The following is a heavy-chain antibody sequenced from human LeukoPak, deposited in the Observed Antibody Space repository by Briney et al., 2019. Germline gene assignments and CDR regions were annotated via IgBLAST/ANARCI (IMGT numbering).Heavy chain of an antibody. D-gene: IGHD1-26*01. CDR2: ISGSGGST. Sequence: TGGSLRLSCAASGFTFSSYGMSWVRQAPGKGLEWVSGISGSGGSTYYADSVKGRFTISRDNSKNTLYLQMNSLGAEDTAVDYCAGSYYGYWGQGTLVTVSS. J-gene: IGHJ4*02. CDR1: GFTFSSYG. V-gene: IGHV3-23*01. CDR3: AGSYYGY.